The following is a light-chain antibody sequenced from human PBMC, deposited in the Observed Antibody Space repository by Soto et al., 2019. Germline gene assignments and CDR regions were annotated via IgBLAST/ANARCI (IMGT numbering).Light chain of an antibody. J-gene: IGKJ4*01. Sequence: TGLTQSPATLSLSPGERATLSCKASQSIGNSLGWFQQKPGQAPRLLIDEPFNRATGIPARFTGSGSGSDFTLTIISLEPEDFGVYYCRQRYNWPLTFGGGTKVEIK. CDR1: QSIGNS. CDR3: RQRYNWPLT. CDR2: EPF. V-gene: IGKV3-11*01.